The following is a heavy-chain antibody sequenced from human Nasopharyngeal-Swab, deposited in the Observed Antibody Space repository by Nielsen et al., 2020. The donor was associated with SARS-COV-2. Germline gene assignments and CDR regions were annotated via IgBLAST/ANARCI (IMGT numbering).Heavy chain of an antibody. CDR2: ISYEGSKT. V-gene: IGHV3-30*18. CDR1: GFSFNNYG. Sequence: GESLKISCPASGFSFNNYGMHWVRQAPGKGLEWVALISYEGSKTYYAESVEGRFTISRDYSKTTLYLQMNSLRPEDTAMYYCAKANVLFWFGQFKNDGFDIWGQGTMVAVSS. CDR3: AKANVLFWFGQFKNDGFDI. D-gene: IGHD3-10*01. J-gene: IGHJ3*02.